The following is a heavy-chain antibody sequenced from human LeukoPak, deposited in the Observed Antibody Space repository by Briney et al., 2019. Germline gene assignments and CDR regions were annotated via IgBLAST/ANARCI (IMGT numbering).Heavy chain of an antibody. CDR1: GGSISSYY. J-gene: IGHJ2*01. Sequence: SETLSLTCTVSGGSISSYYWSWIRQPPGKGLAWIGYIFYSGSTNYNPSLNSRVTISVDTSKNQFSLKLSSVTAADTAVYYCARGWFGDVAADYWYFDLWGRGTLVTVSS. D-gene: IGHD3-10*01. V-gene: IGHV4-59*01. CDR3: ARGWFGDVAADYWYFDL. CDR2: IFYSGST.